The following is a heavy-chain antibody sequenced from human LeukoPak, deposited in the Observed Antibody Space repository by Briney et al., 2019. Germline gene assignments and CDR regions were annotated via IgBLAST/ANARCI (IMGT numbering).Heavy chain of an antibody. Sequence: GGSLRLSCAASGFTFSGYWMSWVRQAPGKGLEWVANIKEDESEKYYVDSVKGRFTISRDNAQNSLYLQMNSLRAEDTAVYYCARDSVVVAPNRFDYWGQGTLVTVSS. CDR1: GFTFSGYW. J-gene: IGHJ4*02. D-gene: IGHD2-2*01. CDR3: ARDSVVVAPNRFDY. V-gene: IGHV3-7*01. CDR2: IKEDESEK.